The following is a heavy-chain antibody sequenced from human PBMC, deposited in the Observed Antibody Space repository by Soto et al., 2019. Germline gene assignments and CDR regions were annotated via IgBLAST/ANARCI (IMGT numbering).Heavy chain of an antibody. J-gene: IGHJ4*02. CDR3: ARDSIVLMVYAKIVARTGFDY. V-gene: IGHV1-46*03. CDR2: INPSGGST. D-gene: IGHD2-8*01. Sequence: ASVKVSCKASGYTFTSYYMHWVRQAPGQGLEWMGIINPSGGSTGYAQKFQGRVTMTRDTSTSTVYMELSSLRSEDTAVYYCARDSIVLMVYAKIVARTGFDYWGQGTLVTVSS. CDR1: GYTFTSYY.